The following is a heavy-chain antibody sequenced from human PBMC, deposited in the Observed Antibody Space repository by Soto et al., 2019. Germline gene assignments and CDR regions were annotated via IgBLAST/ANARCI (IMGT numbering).Heavy chain of an antibody. CDR1: GFTFSSYA. D-gene: IGHD6-13*01. CDR3: AKISISSIAGTSFDY. V-gene: IGHV3-23*01. J-gene: IGHJ4*02. CDR2: ISGSGGST. Sequence: PGGSLRLSCAASGFTFSSYAMSWVRQAPGKGLEWVSAISGSGGSTYYADSVKGRFTISRDNSKNTLYLQMNSLRAEDTAVYYCAKISISSIAGTSFDYWGQGTLVTVSS.